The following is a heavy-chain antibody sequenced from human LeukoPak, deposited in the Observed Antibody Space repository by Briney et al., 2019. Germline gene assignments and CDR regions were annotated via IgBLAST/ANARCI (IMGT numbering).Heavy chain of an antibody. Sequence: ASVNVSCKASGYTFTSYAMHWVRQAPGQRLEWMGWINAGNGNTKYSQKFQGRVTITRDTSASTAYMELSSLRSEDTAVYYCARGLYSSGWAEYFQHWGQGTLVTVSS. D-gene: IGHD6-19*01. CDR1: GYTFTSYA. CDR2: INAGNGNT. J-gene: IGHJ1*01. V-gene: IGHV1-3*01. CDR3: ARGLYSSGWAEYFQH.